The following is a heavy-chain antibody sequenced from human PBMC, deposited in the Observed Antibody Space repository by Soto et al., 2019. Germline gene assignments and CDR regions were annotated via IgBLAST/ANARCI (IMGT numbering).Heavy chain of an antibody. CDR2: ISGSGGST. V-gene: IGHV3-23*01. J-gene: IGHJ6*02. CDR1: GFTFSSYA. CDR3: AKAQYSSGWSNYYYYYGMDA. Sequence: GGSLRLSCAASGFTFSSYAMSWVRQAPGKGLEWVSAISGSGGSTYYADSVKGRFTISRDNSKNTLYLQMNSLRAEDTAVYYCAKAQYSSGWSNYYYYYGMDAWGQATRFTVPS. D-gene: IGHD6-19*01.